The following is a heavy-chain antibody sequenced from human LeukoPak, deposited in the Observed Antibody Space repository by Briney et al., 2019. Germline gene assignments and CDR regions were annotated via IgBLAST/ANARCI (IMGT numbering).Heavy chain of an antibody. CDR1: GFTFSSYA. D-gene: IGHD2-8*01. Sequence: GGSLRLSCAASGFTFSSYAMSWVRQAPGKGLEWVSAISGSGGSTYYADSVKGRFTISRDNSKNTLYLQMNSLRAEDTAVYYCAKDGEYCTNGVCYTDYSGQGTLVTVSS. J-gene: IGHJ4*02. V-gene: IGHV3-23*01. CDR2: ISGSGGST. CDR3: AKDGEYCTNGVCYTDY.